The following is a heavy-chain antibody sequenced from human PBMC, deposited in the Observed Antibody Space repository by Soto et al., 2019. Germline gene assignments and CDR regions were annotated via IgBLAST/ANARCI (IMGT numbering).Heavy chain of an antibody. CDR1: GGSISSKTYY. J-gene: IGHJ4*02. D-gene: IGHD6-19*01. Sequence: QLQLQESGPGLMKPSETLSLTCTVSGGSISSKTYYWGWIRQPPGKGLEWIGSIYYSGSTYYNPSLKSRVIISVDTSKNQFSLKVSSVTAADTAVYYCARRVAGTGSFDQWGQGTLVTVAS. V-gene: IGHV4-39*01. CDR3: ARRVAGTGSFDQ. CDR2: IYYSGST.